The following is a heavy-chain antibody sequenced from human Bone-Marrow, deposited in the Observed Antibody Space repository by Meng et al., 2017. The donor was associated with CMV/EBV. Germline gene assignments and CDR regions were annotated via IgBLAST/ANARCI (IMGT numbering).Heavy chain of an antibody. D-gene: IGHD1-26*01. CDR2: ISYDGSNK. J-gene: IGHJ6*02. V-gene: IGHV3-30-3*01. CDR1: GFTFSSYA. CDR3: AKGPDGGTYYNHFYYGMDV. Sequence: GGSLRLSCAASGFTFSSYAMHWVRQAPGKGLEWVAVISYDGSNKYYADSVKGRFTISRDNSKNTLYLQMNSLRAEDTAVYYCAKGPDGGTYYNHFYYGMDVWGQGTTVTVSS.